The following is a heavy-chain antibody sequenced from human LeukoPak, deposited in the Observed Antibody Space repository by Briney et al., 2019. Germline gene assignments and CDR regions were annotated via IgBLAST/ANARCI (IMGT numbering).Heavy chain of an antibody. V-gene: IGHV1-18*01. D-gene: IGHD2-2*01. CDR3: ARDGTSTDDY. CDR1: GYTFSNFG. CDR2: ISGNNDNP. J-gene: IGHJ4*02. Sequence: ASVKVSCKASGYTFSNFGISWVRQAPGQGLEWMGWISGNNDNPNYGQKFQGRFTVTSDSSTRTAYMELKRLRSDDTAVYYCARDGTSTDDYWGQGALVTVSS.